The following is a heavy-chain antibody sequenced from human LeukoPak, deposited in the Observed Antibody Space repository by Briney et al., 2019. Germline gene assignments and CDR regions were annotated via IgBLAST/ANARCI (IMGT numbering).Heavy chain of an antibody. CDR3: ARHAGGIATGTRPFDY. J-gene: IGHJ4*02. CDR1: GASFSSSTYY. D-gene: IGHD6-13*01. Sequence: TSETLSLTCTVSGASFSSSTYYWGWIRQPPGKGLEWIGSIYYSGSTYYNPSLKSRVTISVDTSKNQFSLKLSSVTAADTAVYYCARHAGGIATGTRPFDYWGQGTLVTVSS. V-gene: IGHV4-39*01. CDR2: IYYSGST.